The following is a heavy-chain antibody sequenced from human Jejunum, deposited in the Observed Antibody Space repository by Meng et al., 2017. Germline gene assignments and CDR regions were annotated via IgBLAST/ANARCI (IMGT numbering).Heavy chain of an antibody. V-gene: IGHV3-23*01. CDR1: GFIFSSYA. D-gene: IGHD3-22*01. Sequence: EVTLWGAGGVLVQPGGSLRVSCAASGFIFSSYAMSWVRQASGKGLEWVSAITGSGGTTYYADSVKGRFTISRDNSKNTLYLQMNSLRAEDTAVYYCAKADSSGYYYDYWGQGILVTVSS. J-gene: IGHJ4*02. CDR3: AKADSSGYYYDY. CDR2: ITGSGGTT.